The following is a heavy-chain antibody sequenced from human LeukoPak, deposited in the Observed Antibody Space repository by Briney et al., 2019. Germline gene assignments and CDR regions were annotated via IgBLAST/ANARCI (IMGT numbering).Heavy chain of an antibody. D-gene: IGHD3-10*01. J-gene: IGHJ4*02. CDR1: GFTFSSYW. CDR3: ARARLVGSGSYWAFDY. Sequence: GGSLRLSCAASGFTFSSYWMSWVRQAPGKGLEWVANIKQDGSEKYYVDSVKGRFTISRDNAKNSLYLQMNSLRAEDTAVYYCARARLVGSGSYWAFDYWGQGTLVTVPS. CDR2: IKQDGSEK. V-gene: IGHV3-7*03.